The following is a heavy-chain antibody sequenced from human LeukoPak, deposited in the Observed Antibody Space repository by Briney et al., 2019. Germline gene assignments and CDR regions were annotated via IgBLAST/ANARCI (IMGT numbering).Heavy chain of an antibody. D-gene: IGHD3-3*01. V-gene: IGHV3-30*18. Sequence: GGSLRLSCAASGFTFSSYGMHWVRQAPGMGLEWVAVISYDGSNKYYADSVKGRFTISRDNSKNTLYLQMNSLRAEDTAVYYCAKEGSVKRFLEWLFPHYGMDVWGQGTTVTVSS. CDR2: ISYDGSNK. CDR1: GFTFSSYG. CDR3: AKEGSVKRFLEWLFPHYGMDV. J-gene: IGHJ6*02.